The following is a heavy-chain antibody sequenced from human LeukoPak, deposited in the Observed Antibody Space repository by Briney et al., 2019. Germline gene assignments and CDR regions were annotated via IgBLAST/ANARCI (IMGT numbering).Heavy chain of an antibody. Sequence: ETLSLTCAVSGYSISSGYYWGWIRQPPGQGLEWIGSIYHSGSTYYNPSLKSRVTISVDTSKNQFSLKLSSVTAADTAVYYCAREGYSGYDPKNYFDYWGQGTLVTVSS. D-gene: IGHD5-12*01. J-gene: IGHJ4*02. V-gene: IGHV4-38-2*02. CDR1: GYSISSGYY. CDR3: AREGYSGYDPKNYFDY. CDR2: IYHSGST.